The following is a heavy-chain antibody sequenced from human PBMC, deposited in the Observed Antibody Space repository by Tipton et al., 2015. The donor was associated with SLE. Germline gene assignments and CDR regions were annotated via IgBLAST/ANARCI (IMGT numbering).Heavy chain of an antibody. Sequence: TLSLTCAVYGGSFSGYYWSWIRQPPGKGLEWIGEINHSGSTNYNPSLKSRVTISVDTSKNQFSLKLSSVTAADTAAYYCARGPLYCSSTSCYTRRAFDIWGQGTMVTVSS. CDR1: GGSFSGYY. CDR3: ARGPLYCSSTSCYTRRAFDI. V-gene: IGHV4-34*01. J-gene: IGHJ3*02. CDR2: INHSGST. D-gene: IGHD2-2*02.